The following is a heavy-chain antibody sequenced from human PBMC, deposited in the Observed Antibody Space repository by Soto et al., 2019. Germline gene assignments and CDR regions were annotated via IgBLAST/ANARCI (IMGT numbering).Heavy chain of an antibody. D-gene: IGHD1-26*01. J-gene: IGHJ6*02. CDR3: ARDLNGTGLDF. CDR1: GDSIGRFY. Sequence: QLQLHESGPGLVKPSETLSLTCKVSGDSIGRFYWSWIRQSAGKGLEWIGRVYSTGGVTYNPALKGRVTISLDRSNNHLSLEMNSVTAADTAVYFCARDLNGTGLDFWGRGTRVSVSS. CDR2: VYSTGGV. V-gene: IGHV4-4*07.